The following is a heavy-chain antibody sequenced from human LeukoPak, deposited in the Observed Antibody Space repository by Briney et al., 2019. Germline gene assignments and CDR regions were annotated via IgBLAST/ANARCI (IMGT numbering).Heavy chain of an antibody. Sequence: PGGSLRLSCAASGFTFSDYYMSWIRQAPGKGLEWVSYISSSGSTIYYADSVKGRFTISRDDAKNSLYLQMNSLRAEDTAVYYCARARAVAAPQDYWGQGTLVTVSS. CDR2: ISSSGSTI. D-gene: IGHD6-19*01. J-gene: IGHJ4*02. CDR3: ARARAVAAPQDY. V-gene: IGHV3-11*01. CDR1: GFTFSDYY.